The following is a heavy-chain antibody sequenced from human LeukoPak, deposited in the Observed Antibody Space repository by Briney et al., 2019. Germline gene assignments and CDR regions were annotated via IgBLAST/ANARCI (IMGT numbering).Heavy chain of an antibody. D-gene: IGHD3-10*01. CDR2: ITDSTGST. J-gene: IGHJ6*03. Sequence: GGSLKLSCAASGFTFRNYAMSWVRQAPGKGLEWVSVITDSTGSTYYADSVKGRFTISRDNSKNTLYLKMNGLRAEDTAVYYCAKKGMVRGVIPYYYMDVWGKGTTVIVSS. V-gene: IGHV3-23*01. CDR1: GFTFRNYA. CDR3: AKKGMVRGVIPYYYMDV.